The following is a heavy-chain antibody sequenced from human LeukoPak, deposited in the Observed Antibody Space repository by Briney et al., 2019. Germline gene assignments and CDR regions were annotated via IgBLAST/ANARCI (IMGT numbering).Heavy chain of an antibody. J-gene: IGHJ4*02. V-gene: IGHV3-21*01. CDR3: ARTAIGYSDSSDYYFDY. D-gene: IGHD3-22*01. Sequence: GGSLRLSCAASGFTLSDYSMNWVRQAPGKGLEWVSSISGSNSYIYYANSVKGRFTISRDNAKNSLYLQMNGLRAEDTAVYYCARTAIGYSDSSDYYFDYRGQGTLVTVSS. CDR1: GFTLSDYS. CDR2: ISGSNSYI.